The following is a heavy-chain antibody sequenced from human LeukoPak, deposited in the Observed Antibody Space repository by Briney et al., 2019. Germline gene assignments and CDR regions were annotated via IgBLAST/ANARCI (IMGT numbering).Heavy chain of an antibody. CDR1: GFTFSDYY. D-gene: IGHD3-10*01. V-gene: IGHV3-11*06. J-gene: IGHJ4*02. CDR2: ISTSSSYI. Sequence: PGGSLRLSCAASGFTFSDYYMSWIRQAPGKGLEWVSSISTSSSYIYYADSVKGRFTISRDNAKNSLYLQMNSLRAEDTAVYYCARDLLGTLVRGPIDYWGQGTLVTVSS. CDR3: ARDLLGTLVRGPIDY.